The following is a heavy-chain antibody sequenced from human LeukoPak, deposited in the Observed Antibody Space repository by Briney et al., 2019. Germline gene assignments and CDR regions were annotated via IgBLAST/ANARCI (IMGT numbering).Heavy chain of an antibody. J-gene: IGHJ3*02. CDR1: GFTFGDYA. CDR2: IRSKAYGGTT. CDR3: TRTNPSGYSYGADAFDI. D-gene: IGHD5-18*01. V-gene: IGHV3-49*03. Sequence: PGGSLRLSCTASGFTFGDYAMTWFRQAPGKGLEWVGFIRSKAYGGTTEYAASVKGRFTISRGDSKSIAYLQMNSLRTEDTAVYYCTRTNPSGYSYGADAFDIWGQGTMVTVSS.